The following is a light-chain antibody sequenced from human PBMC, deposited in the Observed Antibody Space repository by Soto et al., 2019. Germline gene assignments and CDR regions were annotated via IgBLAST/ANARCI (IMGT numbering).Light chain of an antibody. CDR2: DVT. Sequence: QSVLTQPASVSGSPGQSITISCTGTSSDIGAYNDISWYQQHPGKAPKLMIYDVTNRPSGVSNRFSGSKSGNTASLTISGLQAEDESNYYCSSYASSGFVLFGGGTKVTVL. CDR1: SSDIGAYND. V-gene: IGLV2-14*01. CDR3: SSYASSGFVL. J-gene: IGLJ2*01.